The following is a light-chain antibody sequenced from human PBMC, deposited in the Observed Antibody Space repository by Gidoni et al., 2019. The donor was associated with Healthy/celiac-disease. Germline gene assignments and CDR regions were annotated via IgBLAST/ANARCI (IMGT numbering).Light chain of an antibody. CDR1: QSISSY. V-gene: IGKV1-39*01. CDR3: QQSYSTPVT. Sequence: DIQMTQCPSYLSASVGDRVTITCRASQSISSYLTWYQQKPVKAPKLLIYAASSLKSGVPSRFSGSGSGTDFTLTICSLQPEDFATYYCQQSYSTPVTFGHGTKLEI. CDR2: AAS. J-gene: IGKJ2*01.